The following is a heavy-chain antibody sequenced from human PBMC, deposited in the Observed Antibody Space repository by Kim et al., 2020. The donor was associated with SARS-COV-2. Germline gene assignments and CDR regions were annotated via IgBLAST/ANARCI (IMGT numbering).Heavy chain of an antibody. Sequence: PSLKSRVTISVDTSKNQFSLKLSSVTAADTAVYYCARDIIAVAGRGWFDPWGQGTLVTVSS. J-gene: IGHJ5*02. V-gene: IGHV4-39*07. D-gene: IGHD6-19*01. CDR3: ARDIIAVAGRGWFDP.